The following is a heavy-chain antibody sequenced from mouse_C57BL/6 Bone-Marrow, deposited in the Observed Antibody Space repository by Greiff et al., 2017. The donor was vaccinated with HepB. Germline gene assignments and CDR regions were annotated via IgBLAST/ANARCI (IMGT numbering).Heavy chain of an antibody. V-gene: IGHV5-6*01. J-gene: IGHJ2*01. CDR1: GFTFSPSG. Sequence: EVQGVESGGDLVKPGGSLKLSCAASGFTFSPSGMSWVRQTPDKRLAWVATINTGGTYTYYADSVRGRFTISRDTAKNTLFLLMSSLKSEDSAIYYCARDRFDYYFDYWGQGTTLTVSS. CDR3: ARDRFDYYFDY. CDR2: INTGGTYT.